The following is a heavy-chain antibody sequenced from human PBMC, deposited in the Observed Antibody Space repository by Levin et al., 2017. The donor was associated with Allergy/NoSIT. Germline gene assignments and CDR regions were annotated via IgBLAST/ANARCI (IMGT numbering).Heavy chain of an antibody. D-gene: IGHD4-17*01. Sequence: PGGSLRLSCAASGFTFSSYGMHWVRQAPGKGLEWVAVIWYDGSNKYYADSVKGRFTISRDNSKNTLYLQMNSLRAEDTAVYYCARDNFLTVTLDYWGQGTLVTVSS. J-gene: IGHJ4*02. V-gene: IGHV3-33*01. CDR2: IWYDGSNK. CDR1: GFTFSSYG. CDR3: ARDNFLTVTLDY.